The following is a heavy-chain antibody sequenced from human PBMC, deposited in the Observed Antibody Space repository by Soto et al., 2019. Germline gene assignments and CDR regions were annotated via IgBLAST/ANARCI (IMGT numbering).Heavy chain of an antibody. CDR2: ILYDGSNK. V-gene: IGHV3-30*18. J-gene: IGHJ6*02. D-gene: IGHD2-2*01. Sequence: GSLRLSCAASGFTFSNYGMHWVRQTPGKGLEWVALILYDGSNKYYGDSVKGRFTISRDNSKNTLYLQVSSLRAEDTAVYYCAKSRDAYNFYFYYGMDVWGQGTTVTVSS. CDR1: GFTFSNYG. CDR3: AKSRDAYNFYFYYGMDV.